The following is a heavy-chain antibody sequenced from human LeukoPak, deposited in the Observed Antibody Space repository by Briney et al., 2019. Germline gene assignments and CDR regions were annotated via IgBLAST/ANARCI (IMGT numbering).Heavy chain of an antibody. J-gene: IGHJ4*02. D-gene: IGHD3-22*01. CDR3: ARTSSDYSYYFDY. V-gene: IGHV4-4*02. CDR1: GGSISSSNW. Sequence: SGTLSLTCAVSGGSISSSNWWSWVRQPPGKGLEWIGEIYHSGSTNYNPSLKSRVTISVDKSKNQFSLKLSSVTAADTAVYYCARTSSDYSYYFDYWGQGTLVTVSS. CDR2: IYHSGST.